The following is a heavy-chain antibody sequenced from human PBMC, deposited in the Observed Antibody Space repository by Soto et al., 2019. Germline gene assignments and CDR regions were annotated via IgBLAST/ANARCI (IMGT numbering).Heavy chain of an antibody. CDR3: ARDIAAAGTGAFDI. J-gene: IGHJ3*02. D-gene: IGHD6-13*01. Sequence: WETLSLTCTVSGGSISSYYWSWIRQPPGKGLEWIGYIYYSGSTNYNPSLKSRVTISVDTSKNQFSLKLSSVTAADTAVYYCARDIAAAGTGAFDIWGQGTMVTVSS. CDR2: IYYSGST. V-gene: IGHV4-59*01. CDR1: GGSISSYY.